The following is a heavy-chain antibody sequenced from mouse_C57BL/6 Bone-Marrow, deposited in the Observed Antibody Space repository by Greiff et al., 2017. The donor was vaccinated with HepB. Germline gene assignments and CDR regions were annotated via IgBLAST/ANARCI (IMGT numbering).Heavy chain of an antibody. CDR1: GFTFSDYY. CDR3: ARREDYGNFFDY. CDR2: ISNGGGST. Sequence: EVKVEESGGGLVQPGGSLKLSCAASGFTFSDYYMYWVRQTPEKRLEWVAYISNGGGSTYYPDTVKGRFTISRDNAKNTLYLQMSRLKSEDTAMYYCARREDYGNFFDYWGQGTTLTVSS. D-gene: IGHD2-1*01. V-gene: IGHV5-12*01. J-gene: IGHJ2*01.